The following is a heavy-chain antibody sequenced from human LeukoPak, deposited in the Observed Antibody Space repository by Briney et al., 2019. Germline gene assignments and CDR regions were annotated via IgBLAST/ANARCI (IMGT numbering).Heavy chain of an antibody. V-gene: IGHV1-2*02. CDR2: INPNSGGT. D-gene: IGHD3-22*01. CDR1: GYTFTGYY. Sequence: ASVKDSCKATGYTFTGYYMHWVRQPPGQGLEWMGWINPNSGGTNYAQKFQGRVTMTRDTSISTAYMELRRLGADDTAVYYCARGLYYYGSSGYATDYWGQGTLVTVSS. CDR3: ARGLYYYGSSGYATDY. J-gene: IGHJ4*02.